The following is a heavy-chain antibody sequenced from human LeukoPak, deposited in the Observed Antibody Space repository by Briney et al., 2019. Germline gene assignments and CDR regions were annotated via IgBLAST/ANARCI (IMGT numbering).Heavy chain of an antibody. Sequence: ASVKVSCKASGYTFTYYYIYWVRQAPGHGLEWMGLINPSGGSTRYAQNFQGRVTMTRDTSTSTVSMELSSLRSEDTAMYYCARGPYSSGWYGLDYWGQGTLVTVSS. D-gene: IGHD6-19*01. CDR1: GYTFTYYY. V-gene: IGHV1-46*01. CDR3: ARGPYSSGWYGLDY. J-gene: IGHJ4*02. CDR2: INPSGGST.